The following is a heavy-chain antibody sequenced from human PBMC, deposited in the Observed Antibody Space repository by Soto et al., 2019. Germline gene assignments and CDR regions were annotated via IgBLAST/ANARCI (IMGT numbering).Heavy chain of an antibody. Sequence: PSETLSLTWTVSGGSISSYYWSWIRQPPGKGLEWIGYIYYSGSTNYNPSLKSRVTISVDTSKNQFSLKLSSVTAADTAVYYCARARSGGDIQGVPIFDYWGQGTLVTV. D-gene: IGHD3-16*01. CDR1: GGSISSYY. CDR2: IYYSGST. CDR3: ARARSGGDIQGVPIFDY. V-gene: IGHV4-59*01. J-gene: IGHJ4*02.